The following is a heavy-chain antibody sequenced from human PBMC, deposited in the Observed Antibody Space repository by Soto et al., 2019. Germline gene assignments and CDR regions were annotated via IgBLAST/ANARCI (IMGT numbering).Heavy chain of an antibody. CDR1: GSTFPGYA. Sequence: QFQLGRLGAGGKNPGAPGKFSSKAPGSTFPGYAFGWAGQAPGKGLEWMGWINTYNGKTNYAQNVQGRVTLTTDTSTSTAYMELRSLRSNDTAIYYCAMVDVYVTPSPQDVWGQGTTVIVSS. J-gene: IGHJ6*02. CDR3: AMVDVYVTPSPQDV. D-gene: IGHD3-16*01. CDR2: INTYNGKT. V-gene: IGHV1-18*01.